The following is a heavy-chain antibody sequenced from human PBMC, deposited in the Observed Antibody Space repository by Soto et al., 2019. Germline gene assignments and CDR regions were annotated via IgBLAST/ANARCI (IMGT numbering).Heavy chain of an antibody. Sequence: ASVKVSCKASGYTFTGYYMHWVRQAPGQGLEWMGWINPNSGGTNYAQKFQGRVTMTRDTSISTAYMELSRLRSDDTAVYYCARLEYSSSGNWFDPWGQGTLVTVSS. CDR3: ARLEYSSSGNWFDP. CDR2: INPNSGGT. J-gene: IGHJ5*02. D-gene: IGHD6-6*01. CDR1: GYTFTGYY. V-gene: IGHV1-2*02.